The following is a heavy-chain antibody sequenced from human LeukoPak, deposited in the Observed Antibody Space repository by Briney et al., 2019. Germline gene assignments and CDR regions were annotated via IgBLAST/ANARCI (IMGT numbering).Heavy chain of an antibody. V-gene: IGHV1-46*01. Sequence: RASVKVSCKASGYTFTSYYMHWVRQAPGQGLEWMGIINPSGGSTSYAQKFQGRVTMTRDTSTSTVYMELSSLRSEDTAVYYCARVNLLYGDYVGLDYWGQGTLVTVSS. CDR3: ARVNLLYGDYVGLDY. D-gene: IGHD4-17*01. CDR1: GYTFTSYY. CDR2: INPSGGST. J-gene: IGHJ4*02.